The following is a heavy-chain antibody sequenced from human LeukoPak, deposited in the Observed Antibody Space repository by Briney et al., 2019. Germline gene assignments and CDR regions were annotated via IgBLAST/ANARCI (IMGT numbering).Heavy chain of an antibody. CDR1: GFTVSSNF. J-gene: IGHJ4*02. D-gene: IGHD3-9*01. CDR2: IYSGGST. CDR3: ALGLVTDY. Sequence: GGSLRLSCGASGFTVSSNFMSWVRQAPGKGLEWVSVIYSGGSTYYADSVKGRFTISRDNSKNTLYLQMNSLRVEDTAVYYCALGLVTDYWGQGTLVTVSS. V-gene: IGHV3-66*01.